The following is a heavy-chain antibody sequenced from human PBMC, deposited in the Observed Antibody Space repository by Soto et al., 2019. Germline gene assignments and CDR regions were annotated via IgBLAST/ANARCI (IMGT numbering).Heavy chain of an antibody. V-gene: IGHV1-18*01. J-gene: IGHJ4*02. CDR3: ARDRAMATMTFDS. Sequence: ASVKVSCKTSGYTFSNYGITWVRQAPGQPLEWLGWISLYSDGTNYAQKFQGRVSMTTDTSTTTAYMELRSLRSDDTAVYYCARDRAMATMTFDSWGPGSLVTVSS. D-gene: IGHD5-12*01. CDR2: ISLYSDGT. CDR1: GYTFSNYG.